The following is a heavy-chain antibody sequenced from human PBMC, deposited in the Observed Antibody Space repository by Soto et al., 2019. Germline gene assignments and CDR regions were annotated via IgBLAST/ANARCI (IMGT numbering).Heavy chain of an antibody. CDR1: GFIFGNFW. D-gene: IGHD1-26*01. J-gene: IGHJ4*02. V-gene: IGHV3-7*01. Sequence: EVQLVESGGGLVQPGGSLRLSCAGSGFIFGNFWMTWVRQAPGKGLEWVANIKQDGSEKYYVDSVKGRFTISRDNVKNSLYLPMNSLRSEDTAVYYCARGTGGATSSGKDQFDYWGQGTLVPVSS. CDR3: ARGTGGATSSGKDQFDY. CDR2: IKQDGSEK.